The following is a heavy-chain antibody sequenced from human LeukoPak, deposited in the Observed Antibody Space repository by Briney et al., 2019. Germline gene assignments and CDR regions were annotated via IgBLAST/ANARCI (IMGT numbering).Heavy chain of an antibody. V-gene: IGHV1-18*01. CDR3: ARVDYDFWSGYFFDY. CDR2: ISAYNGNT. CDR1: GYTFTSYG. J-gene: IGHJ4*02. Sequence: ASVKVSCKASGYTFTSYGTSWVRQAPGQGLEWMGWISAYNGNTNYAQKLQGRVTMTTDTSTSTAYMELRSLRSDDTAVYYCARVDYDFWSGYFFDYWGQGTLVTVSS. D-gene: IGHD3-3*01.